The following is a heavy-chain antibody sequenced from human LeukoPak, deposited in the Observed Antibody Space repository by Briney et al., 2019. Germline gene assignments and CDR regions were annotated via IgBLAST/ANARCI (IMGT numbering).Heavy chain of an antibody. CDR2: IYYSGST. CDR1: GVSISSYY. CDR3: ARGHLWFGERWGFQH. J-gene: IGHJ1*01. D-gene: IGHD3-10*01. V-gene: IGHV4-59*12. Sequence: PSETLSLTCTVSGVSISSYYWSWIRQPPGKGLEWIGYIYYSGSTNYNPSLKSRVTISVDTSKNQFSLKLSSVTAADTAVYYCARGHLWFGERWGFQHWGQGTLVTVSS.